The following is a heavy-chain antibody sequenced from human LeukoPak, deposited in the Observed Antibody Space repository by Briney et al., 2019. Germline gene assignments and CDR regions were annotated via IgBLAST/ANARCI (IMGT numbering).Heavy chain of an antibody. J-gene: IGHJ6*02. D-gene: IGHD3-9*01. V-gene: IGHV4-4*07. CDR3: VGDDFEYSVHYGMDV. CDR2: VHRSGDT. CDR1: GGAIKDYY. Sequence: PSETLSLTCTVSGGAIKDYYCGWIRQPPGKGLEWIGRVHRSGDTNSNPSLKSRLTMSVEPSKNTISRRLRSVSPADTAVYYCVGDDFEYSVHYGMDVWGHGTTVTASS.